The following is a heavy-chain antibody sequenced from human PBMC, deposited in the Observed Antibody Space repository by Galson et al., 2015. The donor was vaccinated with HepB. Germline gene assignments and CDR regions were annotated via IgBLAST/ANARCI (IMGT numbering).Heavy chain of an antibody. CDR3: SAGITVANWEDTFDI. D-gene: IGHD6-19*01. CDR2: ISVYNGNT. J-gene: IGHJ3*02. V-gene: IGHV1-18*01. Sequence: SVKVSCKVSDYPFKSCGISWVRQAPGQGLEWMGWISVYNGNTNSAENLQDRVTLTTDTSTTTAYMELRRLRSDDTAVYYCSAGITVANWEDTFDIWGQGTMVTVSS. CDR1: DYPFKSCG.